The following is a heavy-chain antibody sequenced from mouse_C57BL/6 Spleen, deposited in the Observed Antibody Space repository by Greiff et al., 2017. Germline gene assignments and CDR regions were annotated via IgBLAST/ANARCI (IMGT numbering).Heavy chain of an antibody. CDR2: INPSNGGT. J-gene: IGHJ3*01. Sequence: QVQLQQPGTELVKPGASVKLSCKASGYTFTSYWMHWVKQTPGQGLEWIGNINPSNGGTNYNEKFKSKATLSVDKSSSTAYMQLSSLTAEDSAVYYCAPLWLRRDAWFAYWGQGTLVTVSA. CDR1: GYTFTSYW. CDR3: APLWLRRDAWFAY. D-gene: IGHD2-2*01. V-gene: IGHV1-53*01.